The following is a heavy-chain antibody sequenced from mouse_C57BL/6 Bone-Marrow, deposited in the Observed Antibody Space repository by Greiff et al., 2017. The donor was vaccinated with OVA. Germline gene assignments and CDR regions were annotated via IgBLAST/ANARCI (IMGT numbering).Heavy chain of an antibody. CDR1: GYTFTSYW. CDR2: IDPSDSYT. D-gene: IGHD1-1*01. J-gene: IGHJ2*01. V-gene: IGHV1-59*01. Sequence: VQLQQPGAELVRPGTSVKLSCKASGYTFTSYWMHWVKQRPGQGLEWIGVIDPSDSYTNYNQKFKGKATLTVDTSSSTAYMQLSSLTSEDSAVYYCARGLLRSVDYWGQGTTLTVSS. CDR3: ARGLLRSVDY.